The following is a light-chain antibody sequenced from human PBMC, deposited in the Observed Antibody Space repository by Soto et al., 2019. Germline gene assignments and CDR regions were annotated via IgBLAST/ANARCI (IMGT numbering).Light chain of an antibody. CDR3: QQYDHWLLT. CDR2: WAS. CDR1: QSVLYNSNNDSY. V-gene: IGKV4-1*01. J-gene: IGKJ1*01. Sequence: DIVMTQTPDSLAVSLGERATINCKSSQSVLYNSNNDSYLTWYQQKPGQSPKVLIYWASTRESGVPDRFSGSGSGTDFTLTISSLQAEDFAVYYCQQYDHWLLTFGQGTKVDIK.